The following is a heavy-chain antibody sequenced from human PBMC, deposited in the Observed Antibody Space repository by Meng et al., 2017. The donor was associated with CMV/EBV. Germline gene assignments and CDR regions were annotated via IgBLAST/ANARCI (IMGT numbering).Heavy chain of an antibody. CDR2: ISAYNGTT. Sequence: TFTRYGISWVRQAPGQGLEWMGWISAYNGTTNYAQKLQGRVTMTTDTSTSTAYMELRSLRSDDTAVYYCARVGYYYGSGSYYTDLDYWGQGTLVTVSS. CDR3: ARVGYYYGSGSYYTDLDY. D-gene: IGHD3-10*01. CDR1: TFTRYG. J-gene: IGHJ4*02. V-gene: IGHV1-18*01.